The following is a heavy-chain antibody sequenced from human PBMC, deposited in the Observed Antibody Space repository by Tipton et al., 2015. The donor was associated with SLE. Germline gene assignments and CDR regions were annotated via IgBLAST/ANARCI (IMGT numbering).Heavy chain of an antibody. D-gene: IGHD2-15*01. CDR3: ARGVDIATDYFDY. V-gene: IGHV4-4*07. J-gene: IGHJ4*02. CDR1: GGSISSYY. Sequence: LRLSCTVSGGSISSYYWSWIRQPAGKGLEWIGRVYASGSTHYNPSLNSRVIIAVDTSKNQFSLKLTSVTAADTAVYYCARGVDIATDYFDYWGQGTLVTVSS. CDR2: VYASGST.